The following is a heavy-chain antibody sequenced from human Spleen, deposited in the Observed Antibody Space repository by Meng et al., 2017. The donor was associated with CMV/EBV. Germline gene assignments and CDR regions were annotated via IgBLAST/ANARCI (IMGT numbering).Heavy chain of an antibody. CDR2: INHSGRT. V-gene: IGHV4-34*01. J-gene: IGHJ4*02. D-gene: IGHD2-2*01. CDR3: ARILGYCSSTSCPDY. CDR1: GGSFSGYY. Sequence: AVYGGSFSGYYWSWIRQPPGKGLEWIGEINHSGRTNYNPSLKSRVTISVDTSKNQFSLKLSSVTAADTAVYYCARILGYCSSTSCPDYWGQGTLVTVSS.